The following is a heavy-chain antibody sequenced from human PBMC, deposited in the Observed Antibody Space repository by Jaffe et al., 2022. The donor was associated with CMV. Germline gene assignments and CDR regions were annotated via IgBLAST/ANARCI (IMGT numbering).Heavy chain of an antibody. CDR2: ISGSGGST. D-gene: IGHD2-2*01. V-gene: IGHV3-23*01. Sequence: EVQLLESGGGLVQPGGSLRLSCAASGFTFSSYAMSWVRQAPGKGLEWVSAISGSGGSTYYADSVKGRFTISRDNSKNTLYLQMNSLRAEDTAVYYCARLNRWCSSTSCYRALGDYGMDVWGQGTTVTVSS. J-gene: IGHJ6*02. CDR3: ARLNRWCSSTSCYRALGDYGMDV. CDR1: GFTFSSYA.